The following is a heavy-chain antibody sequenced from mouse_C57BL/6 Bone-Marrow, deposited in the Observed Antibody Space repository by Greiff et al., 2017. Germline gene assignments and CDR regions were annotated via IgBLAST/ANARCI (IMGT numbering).Heavy chain of an antibody. Sequence: VQLQQPGAELVKPGASVKLSCKASGYTFTSYWMHWVKQRPGQGLEWIGMIHPNSGSTNYTEKIKSKATLTVDKSSSTAYMQLSSLTSEDSAVYYCARSRIYDGYYAWFAYWGQGTLVTVSA. J-gene: IGHJ3*01. CDR3: ARSRIYDGYYAWFAY. CDR2: IHPNSGST. D-gene: IGHD2-3*01. V-gene: IGHV1-64*01. CDR1: GYTFTSYW.